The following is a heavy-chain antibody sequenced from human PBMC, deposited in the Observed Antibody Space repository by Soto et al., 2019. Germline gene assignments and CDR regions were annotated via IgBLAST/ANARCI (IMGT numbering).Heavy chain of an antibody. Sequence: SETLSLTCAVSGYSISSGYYWGWLRQPPGKGLEWIGSIYHGGSTYYNPSLNSRVTLSIDMTNNHVSLILNSVTAADTAVYYCASGWLREAYGDSVTNLWGQGTLVTVSS. J-gene: IGHJ1*01. V-gene: IGHV4-38-2*01. CDR3: ASGWLREAYGDSVTNL. CDR1: GYSISSGYY. D-gene: IGHD4-17*01. CDR2: IYHGGST.